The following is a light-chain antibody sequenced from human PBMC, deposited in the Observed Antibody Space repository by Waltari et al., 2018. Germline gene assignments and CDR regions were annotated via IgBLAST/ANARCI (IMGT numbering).Light chain of an antibody. CDR1: TSNIGNNP. V-gene: IGLV1-44*01. J-gene: IGLJ3*02. CDR2: NDD. CDR3: AARDDSLNVWV. Sequence: QSVLTQPPSASGTPGQRVSISCSGSTSNIGNNPVNWYQQVPGSAPKVLIYNDDTRPRGVPDRFSLSKSGPSASLAISGLQSDDEGDYYCAARDDSLNVWVFGGGTRVTVL.